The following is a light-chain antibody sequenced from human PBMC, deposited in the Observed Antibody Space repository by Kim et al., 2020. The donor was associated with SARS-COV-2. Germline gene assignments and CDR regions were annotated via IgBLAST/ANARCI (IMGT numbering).Light chain of an antibody. CDR2: QDN. V-gene: IGLV3-1*01. Sequence: VSPGQTASITCSGDELGTKYTYWYQQKPGQSPVVVIYQDNKRPSGIPERFSGSNSGNTATLTISETQAMDEADYYCQAWDSVTVVFGGGTQLTVL. CDR3: QAWDSVTVV. CDR1: ELGTKY. J-gene: IGLJ3*02.